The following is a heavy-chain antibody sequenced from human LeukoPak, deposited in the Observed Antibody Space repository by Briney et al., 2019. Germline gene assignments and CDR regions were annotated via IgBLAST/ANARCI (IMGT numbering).Heavy chain of an antibody. CDR3: ARTPQHSYYYYNMDV. D-gene: IGHD5-18*01. CDR2: IIPIFGTA. V-gene: IGHV1-69*05. CDR1: GGTFSTYA. Sequence: SVKVSCKASGGTFSTYAITWVRQAPGQGLEWMGGIIPIFGTANYAQKFQDRVTITTDASTSTVYMELTSLRSEDTAVYYCARTPQHSYYYYNMDVWGKGTTVTVAS. J-gene: IGHJ6*03.